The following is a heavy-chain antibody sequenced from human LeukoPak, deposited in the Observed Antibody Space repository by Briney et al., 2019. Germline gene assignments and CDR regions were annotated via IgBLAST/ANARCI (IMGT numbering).Heavy chain of an antibody. CDR3: AKDRIAATGTPEY. D-gene: IGHD6-13*01. CDR2: ISGSGGTT. J-gene: IGHJ4*02. CDR1: GFTFSSYA. Sequence: GGALRLSCAASGFTFSSYAMSWVRQAPGKGVAWVSTISGSGGTTYYADSVKGRFTISRDNSKNTLYLQMNSLRAEDTAVYYCAKDRIAATGTPEYWGQGTLVTVSS. V-gene: IGHV3-23*01.